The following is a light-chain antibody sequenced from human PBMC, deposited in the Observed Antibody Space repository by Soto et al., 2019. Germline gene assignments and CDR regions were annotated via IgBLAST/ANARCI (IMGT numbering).Light chain of an antibody. CDR3: QQCNRYPIT. V-gene: IGKV1-5*01. Sequence: DIQMTHSPSTLSASVGDRVTITCRASQSISSWLAWYQQKPGKAPKLLIYDASSLESGVPSRFSGSGSGTEFTLTISSLQPDDFATYYCQQCNRYPITFGQGTRLEIK. CDR1: QSISSW. J-gene: IGKJ5*01. CDR2: DAS.